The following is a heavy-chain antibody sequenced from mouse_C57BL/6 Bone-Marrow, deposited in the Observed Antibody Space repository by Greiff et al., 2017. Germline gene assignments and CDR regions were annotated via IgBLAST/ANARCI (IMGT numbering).Heavy chain of an antibody. CDR1: GYTFTSSG. CDR3: ARGIYYYGSSFDWYFDV. CDR2: IYPRSGNT. J-gene: IGHJ1*03. D-gene: IGHD1-1*01. V-gene: IGHV1-81*01. Sequence: VQVVESGAELARPGASVKLSCKASGYTFTSSGISWVKQRTGQGLEWIGEIYPRSGNTYYNEKFKGKATLTAAKSSSTSYMELRSLTSEDSAVYFCARGIYYYGSSFDWYFDVWGTGTTVTVSS.